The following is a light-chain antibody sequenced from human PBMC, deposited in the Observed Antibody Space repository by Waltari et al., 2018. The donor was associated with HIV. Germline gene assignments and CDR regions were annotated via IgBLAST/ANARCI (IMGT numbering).Light chain of an antibody. V-gene: IGLV1-51*01. J-gene: IGLJ2*01. Sequence: SLLTQPPSMSTAPGQKVTIACSGSSSNVGDYYISWYQHLPGTVHRLLIYDNNKRPSGIHDRFSGSKSGTSAALGISGRQTGDEAGYYCGRWESSLGVLGGGTKLTVL. CDR3: GRWESSLGV. CDR1: SSNVGDYY. CDR2: DNN.